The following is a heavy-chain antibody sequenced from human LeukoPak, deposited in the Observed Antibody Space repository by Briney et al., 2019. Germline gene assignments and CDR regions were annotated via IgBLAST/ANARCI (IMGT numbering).Heavy chain of an antibody. CDR1: GFTFSSYA. V-gene: IGHV3-23*01. J-gene: IGHJ2*01. CDR2: ISGSGGST. Sequence: PGGSLRLSCAASGFTFSSYAMSWVRQAPGKGLEWVSTISGSGGSTYHADSVKGRFTISRDDSKNTLYLQMNSLRAEDTAVYYCAKWIAEGKRGTQGWYFDLWGRGTLVTVSS. D-gene: IGHD1-7*01. CDR3: AKWIAEGKRGTQGWYFDL.